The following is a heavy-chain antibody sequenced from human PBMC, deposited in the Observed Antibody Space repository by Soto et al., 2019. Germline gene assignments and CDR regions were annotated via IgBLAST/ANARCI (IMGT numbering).Heavy chain of an antibody. Sequence: XSVEVSCRASGYTFSSDGISWVRQAPGQGLEWMGWISAYNGNTNYAQKLQGRVTMTTDTSTSTAYMELRSLRSDDTAVYYCARAQHPNDAFDIWGQGTMVSVSS. J-gene: IGHJ3*02. CDR1: GYTFSSDG. V-gene: IGHV1-18*01. CDR2: ISAYNGNT. CDR3: ARAQHPNDAFDI.